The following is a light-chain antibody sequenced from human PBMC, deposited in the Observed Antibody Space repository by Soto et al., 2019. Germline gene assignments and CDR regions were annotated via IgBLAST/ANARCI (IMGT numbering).Light chain of an antibody. J-gene: IGKJ4*01. CDR1: QSVGRDY. V-gene: IGKV3-20*01. CDR2: HAS. Sequence: EIVLTQSPGTLSLSPGERATLSCRASQSVGRDYLAWYQQKPGQAPRLLIYHASNRATGIPDRFSGSGSGTDFILTISRLQPDDFADFYCQQYASSPLTFGGGTKVEIK. CDR3: QQYASSPLT.